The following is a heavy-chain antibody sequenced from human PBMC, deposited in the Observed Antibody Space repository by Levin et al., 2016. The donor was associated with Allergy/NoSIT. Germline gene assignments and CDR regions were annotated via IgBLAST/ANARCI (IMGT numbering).Heavy chain of an antibody. D-gene: IGHD2/OR15-2a*01. Sequence: WIRQPPGKGLEWVAVISYDGSNKYYADSVKGRFTISRDNSKNTLYLQMNSLRAEDTAVYYCVLYGRAFDIWGQGTMVTVSS. J-gene: IGHJ3*02. V-gene: IGHV3-33*05. CDR3: VLYGRAFDI. CDR2: ISYDGSNK.